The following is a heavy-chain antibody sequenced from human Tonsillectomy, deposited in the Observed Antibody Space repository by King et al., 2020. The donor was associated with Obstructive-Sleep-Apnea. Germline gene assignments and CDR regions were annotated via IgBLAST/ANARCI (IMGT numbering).Heavy chain of an antibody. D-gene: IGHD5-24*01. V-gene: IGHV3-21*01. CDR2: ISSSSNSI. Sequence: VQLVESGGGPVKPGGSLRLSCAASGFTFSSYSMNWVRQAPGEGLEWVSSISSSSNSIYYADSVMGHFTISRDNAKNSPSLQMNRLRVEDTAVYYCARAVDEMTTSTPKYYYYGMDVWGQGTTVTISS. CDR3: ARAVDEMTTSTPKYYYYGMDV. J-gene: IGHJ6*02. CDR1: GFTFSSYS.